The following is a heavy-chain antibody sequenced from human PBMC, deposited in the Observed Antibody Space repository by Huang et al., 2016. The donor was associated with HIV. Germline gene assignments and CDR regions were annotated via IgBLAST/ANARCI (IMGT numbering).Heavy chain of an antibody. D-gene: IGHD3-22*01. CDR2: IRDDGMKK. V-gene: IGHV3-33*04. J-gene: IGHJ4*02. Sequence: VQLIESGGGAVQPGKSLRLSCATSGFIVSNYGMYWVRQAAGKGLKVVAFIRDDGMKKNYADSVRGRFTVGRDNANNTLFLQMSSLRVDDTAVYYCARGDYYDSSGYHPGHFDYWGQGILVTVSS. CDR1: GFIVSNYG. CDR3: ARGDYYDSSGYHPGHFDY.